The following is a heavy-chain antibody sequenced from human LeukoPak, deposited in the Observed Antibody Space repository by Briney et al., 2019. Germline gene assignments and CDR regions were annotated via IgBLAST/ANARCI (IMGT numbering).Heavy chain of an antibody. D-gene: IGHD3/OR15-3a*01. J-gene: IGHJ4*02. V-gene: IGHV3-7*03. Sequence: GGSLRLSCAASGFTFSSYWMNWARQAPGKGLEWVASINHNGNVNYYVDSVKGRFTISRDNAKNSLYLQMRNLRAEDTAVYFCARGGGLDVWGQGTLVTVSS. CDR1: GFTFSSYW. CDR2: INHNGNVN. CDR3: ARGGGLDV.